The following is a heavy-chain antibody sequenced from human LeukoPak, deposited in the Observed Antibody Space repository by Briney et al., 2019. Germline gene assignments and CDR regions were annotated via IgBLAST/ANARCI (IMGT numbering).Heavy chain of an antibody. D-gene: IGHD3-22*01. V-gene: IGHV4-34*01. J-gene: IGHJ4*02. CDR3: ARGPVSDSSGYYQNFDY. CDR1: GGSFSGYY. CDR2: INHSGST. Sequence: SETLSLTCAVYGGSFSGYYWSWIRQPPGKGLEWIGEINHSGSTNYNPSLKSRVTISVDTSKNQFSLKLSSMTAADTAVYYCARGPVSDSSGYYQNFDYWGQGTLVTVSS.